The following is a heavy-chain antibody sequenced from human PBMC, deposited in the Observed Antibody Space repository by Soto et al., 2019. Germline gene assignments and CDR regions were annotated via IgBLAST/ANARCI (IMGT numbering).Heavy chain of an antibody. CDR3: ARVIVATTHVGYYYGMDV. D-gene: IGHD5-12*01. Sequence: GGTNYAQKFQGRVTMTRDTSISTAYMELSRLRSDDTAVYYCARVIVATTHVGYYYGMDVWGQGTTVTVSS. CDR2: GGT. J-gene: IGHJ6*02. V-gene: IGHV1-2*02.